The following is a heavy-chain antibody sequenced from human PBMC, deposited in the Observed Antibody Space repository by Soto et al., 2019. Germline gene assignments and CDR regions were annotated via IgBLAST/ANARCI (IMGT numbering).Heavy chain of an antibody. CDR1: GFTFSSCA. J-gene: IGHJ4*02. D-gene: IGHD5-12*01. Sequence: QVQLVESGGGVVQPGRSLRLSCAASGFTFSSCAMHWVHQAPGKGLEWVAVIIYDGSDEYYADSVQGRFTISRDNSKNTLYLQMNSLRPEDTAVYYCAAELGNSGYDGHDYWGQGTLVTVSS. CDR3: AAELGNSGYDGHDY. CDR2: IIYDGSDE. V-gene: IGHV3-30-3*01.